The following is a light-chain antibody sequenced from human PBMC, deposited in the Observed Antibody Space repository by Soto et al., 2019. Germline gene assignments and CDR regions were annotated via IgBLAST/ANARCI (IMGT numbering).Light chain of an antibody. CDR1: NIGSKS. Sequence: SYELTQPPSVSVAPGQTARITCGGNNIGSKSVHWYQQKPGQAPVLVVYDDGDRPSEIPERFSRSKSGNTATLTISRVEAGDEADYYCQVWDTSSDHVVFGGGTKLTVL. CDR3: QVWDTSSDHVV. V-gene: IGLV3-21*02. CDR2: DDG. J-gene: IGLJ2*01.